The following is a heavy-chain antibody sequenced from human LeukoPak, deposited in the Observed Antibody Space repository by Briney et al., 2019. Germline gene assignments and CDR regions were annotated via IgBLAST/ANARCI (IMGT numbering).Heavy chain of an antibody. Sequence: SETLSLTCTVSGGSISSSSYYWGWIRQPPGKGLEWIGSIYYSGSTYYNPSLKSRVTISVDTSKNQFSLKLSSVTAADTAVYYCARGGLRYFDWLPLNWFDPWGQGTLVTVSS. J-gene: IGHJ5*02. D-gene: IGHD3-9*01. CDR1: GGSISSSSYY. CDR3: ARGGLRYFDWLPLNWFDP. V-gene: IGHV4-39*07. CDR2: IYYSGST.